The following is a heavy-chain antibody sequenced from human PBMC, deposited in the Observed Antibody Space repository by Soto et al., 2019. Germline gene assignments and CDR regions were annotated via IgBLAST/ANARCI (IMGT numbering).Heavy chain of an antibody. J-gene: IGHJ4*02. CDR2: IYYSGST. Sequence: SLTCTVSGGSISSGGYYWSWIRQHPGKGLEWIGYIYYSGSTYYNPSLKSRVTISVDTSKNQFSLKLSSVTAADTAVYYCASVQMATITEYYFDYWGQGTLVTVSS. V-gene: IGHV4-31*03. CDR1: GGSISSGGYY. CDR3: ASVQMATITEYYFDY. D-gene: IGHD5-12*01.